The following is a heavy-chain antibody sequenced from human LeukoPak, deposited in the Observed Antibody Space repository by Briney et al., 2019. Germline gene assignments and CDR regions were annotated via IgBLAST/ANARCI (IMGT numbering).Heavy chain of an antibody. V-gene: IGHV3-23*01. D-gene: IGHD3-10*01. CDR1: VFTFSSYA. J-gene: IGHJ6*03. CDR2: ISGSGGST. Sequence: PGGSLRLSCAASVFTFSSYAMSWVRQAPGKGLEWVSAISGSGGSTYHADSVKGRFTISRDNSKNTLYLQMNSLRAEDTAVYYCAKGVRGVINYYYYYMDVWGKGTTVTVSS. CDR3: AKGVRGVINYYYYYMDV.